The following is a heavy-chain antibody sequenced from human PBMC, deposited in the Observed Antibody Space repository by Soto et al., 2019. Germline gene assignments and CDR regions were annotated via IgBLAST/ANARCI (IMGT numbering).Heavy chain of an antibody. J-gene: IGHJ4*02. V-gene: IGHV1-2*02. CDR2: MNPRSGGS. CDR3: ARSDDSTSYPLGL. CDR1: GYTFTNYY. D-gene: IGHD4-4*01. Sequence: ASVKVSCKASGYTFTNYYMHWLRQAPGQGLEWMGWMNPRSGGSKYAQAFQDRVTMTRDASISTAYMEMTSLRHGDTAVYFCARSDDSTSYPLGLWGPGTLVTAPQ.